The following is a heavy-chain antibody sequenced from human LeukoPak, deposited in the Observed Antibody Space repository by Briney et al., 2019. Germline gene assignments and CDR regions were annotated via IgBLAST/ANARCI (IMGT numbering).Heavy chain of an antibody. V-gene: IGHV4-59*01. CDR2: VSSSGTS. CDR1: GDSLNTYY. D-gene: IGHD2-21*02. Sequence: PSETLSLTCTVSGDSLNTYYWTWIRQTPGRELEWIGFVSSSGTSNDNPSLKSRVNISIDTSKNQFSLALTSVTPADTAVYYCARVVRGVVTSNWFDPWGQGTLVSVSS. CDR3: ARVVRGVVTSNWFDP. J-gene: IGHJ5*02.